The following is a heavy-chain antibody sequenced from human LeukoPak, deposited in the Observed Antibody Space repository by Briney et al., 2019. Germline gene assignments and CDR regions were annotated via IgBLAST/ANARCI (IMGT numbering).Heavy chain of an antibody. D-gene: IGHD6-6*01. CDR1: GFTFSSHW. V-gene: IGHV3-74*01. J-gene: IGHJ4*02. CDR3: ARDAGQLVEGFDY. CDR2: INTDGSST. Sequence: GGSLRLSCAASGFTFSSHWMHWVRQAPGKGLVWVSRINTDGSSTSYADSVKGRFTISRDNAKNTLYLQMNSLRAEDTAVYYCARDAGQLVEGFDYWGQGTLVTVSS.